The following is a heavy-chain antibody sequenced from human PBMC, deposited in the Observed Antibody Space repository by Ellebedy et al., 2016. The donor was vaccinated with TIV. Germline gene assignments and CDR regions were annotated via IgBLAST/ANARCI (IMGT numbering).Heavy chain of an antibody. Sequence: PGGSLRLSCAASGFTFSSYAMHWVRQAPGKGLEWVAVISYDGSNKYYADSVKGRFTISRDNSKNTLYLQMNSLRSEDTAVYYCARGRRGYCSSTSCPKFNLLGYWGQGTLVTVSS. V-gene: IGHV3-30-3*01. CDR1: GFTFSSYA. J-gene: IGHJ4*02. D-gene: IGHD2-2*01. CDR3: ARGRRGYCSSTSCPKFNLLGY. CDR2: ISYDGSNK.